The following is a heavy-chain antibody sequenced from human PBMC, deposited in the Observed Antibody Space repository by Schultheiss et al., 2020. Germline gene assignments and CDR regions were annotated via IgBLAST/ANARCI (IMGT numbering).Heavy chain of an antibody. J-gene: IGHJ6*02. CDR3: ARRYGDDGMDV. V-gene: IGHV4-61*05. CDR2: IYYSGST. Sequence: SETLSLTCTVSGGSISSSSYYWSWIRQPPGKGLEWIGYIYYSGSTNYNPSLKSRVTISVDTSKNQFSLKLSSVTAADTAVYYCARRYGDDGMDVWGQGTTVTVSS. CDR1: GGSISSSSYY. D-gene: IGHD4-17*01.